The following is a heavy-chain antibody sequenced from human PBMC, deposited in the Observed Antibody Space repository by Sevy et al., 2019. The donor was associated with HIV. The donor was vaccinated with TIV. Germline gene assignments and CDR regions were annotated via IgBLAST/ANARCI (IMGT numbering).Heavy chain of an antibody. CDR2: ISGLSNYI. Sequence: VGSLRLSCAASGFTFSSYPMHWVRQAPGKGLEWVSSISGLSNYIYYADSVKGRFSISRDNTKNSVYLQMNSLRGEDTAGFYCARAVPATDAFDIWGQGTLVTVSS. CDR3: ARAVPATDAFDI. J-gene: IGHJ3*02. V-gene: IGHV3-21*01. D-gene: IGHD6-19*01. CDR1: GFTFSSYP.